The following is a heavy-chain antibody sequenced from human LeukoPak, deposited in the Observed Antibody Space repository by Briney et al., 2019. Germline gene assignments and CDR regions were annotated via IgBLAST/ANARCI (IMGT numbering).Heavy chain of an antibody. J-gene: IGHJ4*02. V-gene: IGHV3-66*01. Sequence: GGSLRLSCAASGFTVSSNYMSWVRQAPGKGLEWVSVIYSGGTTYYADSVKGRFTVSRDNSKNTLYLQMNSLRAEDTAVYYCAKGQNYYDGSGYYSTDYWGQGTPVTVSS. CDR2: IYSGGTT. CDR1: GFTVSSNY. CDR3: AKGQNYYDGSGYYSTDY. D-gene: IGHD3-22*01.